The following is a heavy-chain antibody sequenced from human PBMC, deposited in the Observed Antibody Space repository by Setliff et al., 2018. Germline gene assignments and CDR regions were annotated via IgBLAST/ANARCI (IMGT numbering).Heavy chain of an antibody. V-gene: IGHV3-74*01. Sequence: GGSLRLSCAASGFTFSSYWMHWVRQAPGKGLVWVSRINSDGSSTSYADSVKGRFTISRDNAKNTLYLQMNSLRAEDTAVYYCAPNLDGGKLPPSVGFDYWGQGTLVTVS. CDR1: GFTFSSYW. CDR2: INSDGSST. CDR3: APNLDGGKLPPSVGFDY. J-gene: IGHJ4*02. D-gene: IGHD2-15*01.